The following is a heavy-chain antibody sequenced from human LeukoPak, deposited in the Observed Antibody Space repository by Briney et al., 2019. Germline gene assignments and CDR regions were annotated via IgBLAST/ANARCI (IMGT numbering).Heavy chain of an antibody. D-gene: IGHD2-2*01. CDR1: GFTFSDYY. Sequence: GGSLRLSCAGSGFTFSDYYMSWIRQAPGKGLEWVSYISSSGRTIYYADSVKGRFTISRDNAKNSLYLQMNSLRAEDTAVYYCARADCSSSSCYELDYWGQGTLVTASS. CDR2: ISSSGRTI. J-gene: IGHJ4*02. V-gene: IGHV3-11*04. CDR3: ARADCSSSSCYELDY.